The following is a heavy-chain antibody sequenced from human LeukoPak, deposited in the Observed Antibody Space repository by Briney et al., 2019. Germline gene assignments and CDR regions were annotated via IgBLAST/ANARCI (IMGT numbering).Heavy chain of an antibody. Sequence: PGGSLRLSCAVSGFTVSTNYMTWVRQAPGKGLEWVSVTYSDGSTYSSDSVRGRLTISRDNSKNTLYLPMKSLRADDTAVYYCARGGITVALDYWGQGSLVTVSS. CDR1: GFTVSTNY. CDR2: TYSDGST. D-gene: IGHD6-19*01. CDR3: ARGGITVALDY. J-gene: IGHJ4*02. V-gene: IGHV3-53*01.